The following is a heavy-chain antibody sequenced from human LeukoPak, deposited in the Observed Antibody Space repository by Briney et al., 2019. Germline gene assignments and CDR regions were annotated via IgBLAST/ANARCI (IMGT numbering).Heavy chain of an antibody. V-gene: IGHV3-7*03. CDR1: GFTFSSYW. CDR3: ARDHRRDGYNYFDY. D-gene: IGHD5-24*01. CDR2: IKQDGSEK. Sequence: GGSLRLSCAASGFTFSSYWMSWVRQAPGKGLEWVANIKQDGSEKYYVDSVKGRFTISRDNAKNSLYLQMNSLRAEDTAVYYCARDHRRDGYNYFDYWGQGTLVTVSS. J-gene: IGHJ4*02.